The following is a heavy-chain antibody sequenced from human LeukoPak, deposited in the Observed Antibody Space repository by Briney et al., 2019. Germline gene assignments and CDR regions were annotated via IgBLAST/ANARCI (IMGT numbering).Heavy chain of an antibody. J-gene: IGHJ4*02. CDR3: ARDTYDSSGYLFDY. CDR1: GFTFSSYA. Sequence: GGSLRLSCAASGFTFSSYAMHWVRQAPGKGLEWVAVISSDGSNKYYADSVKGRFTISRDNSKNTLYLQMNSLRAEDTAVYYCARDTYDSSGYLFDYWGQGTLVTVSS. D-gene: IGHD3-22*01. CDR2: ISSDGSNK. V-gene: IGHV3-30-3*01.